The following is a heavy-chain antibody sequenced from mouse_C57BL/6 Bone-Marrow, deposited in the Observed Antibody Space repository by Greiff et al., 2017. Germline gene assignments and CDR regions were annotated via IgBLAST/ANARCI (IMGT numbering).Heavy chain of an antibody. V-gene: IGHV5-6*01. CDR1: GFTFSSYG. Sequence: EVQRVESGGDLVQPGGSLKLSCAASGFTFSSYGMSWVRQTPDKRLEWVATISSGGSYTYYPESVKGRFTISRDNAKNTLYLQMSSLKSEDTATCDCARRGYGSESMDYWGQGTSVTVSS. CDR3: ARRGYGSESMDY. J-gene: IGHJ4*01. D-gene: IGHD1-1*01. CDR2: ISSGGSYT.